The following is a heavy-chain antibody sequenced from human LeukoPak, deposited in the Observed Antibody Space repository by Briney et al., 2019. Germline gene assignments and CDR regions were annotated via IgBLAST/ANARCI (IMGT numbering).Heavy chain of an antibody. V-gene: IGHV1-69*13. D-gene: IGHD3-10*01. CDR1: GYTFTSYG. J-gene: IGHJ5*02. Sequence: ASVKVSCKASGYTFTSYGISWVRQAPGQGLEWMGGIIPIFGTANYAQKFQGRVTITADESTSTAYMELSSLRSEDTAVYYCARASPLWFGELSIQKQPNWFDPWGQGTLVTVSS. CDR2: IIPIFGTA. CDR3: ARASPLWFGELSIQKQPNWFDP.